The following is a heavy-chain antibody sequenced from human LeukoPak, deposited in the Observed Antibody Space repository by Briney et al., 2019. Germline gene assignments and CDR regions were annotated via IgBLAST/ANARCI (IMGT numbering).Heavy chain of an antibody. CDR1: GYTLTELS. Sequence: ASVKVSCKVSGYTLTELSMHWVRQAPGKGLEGMGGFDPEDGETIYAQKFQGRVTMTEDTSTDTAYMELSSLRSEDTAVYYCANYNSSSSSFDSWGQGTLVTVSS. CDR3: ANYNSSSSSFDS. V-gene: IGHV1-24*01. CDR2: FDPEDGET. D-gene: IGHD6-6*01. J-gene: IGHJ4*02.